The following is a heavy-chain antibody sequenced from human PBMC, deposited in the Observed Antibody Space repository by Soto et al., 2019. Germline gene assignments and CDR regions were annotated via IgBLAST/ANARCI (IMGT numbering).Heavy chain of an antibody. D-gene: IGHD4-17*01. V-gene: IGHV1-69*13. CDR1: GYTFTSYD. CDR2: IIPNIGKA. J-gene: IGHJ3*02. CDR3: ARDPYGGNPDDAFDI. Sequence: SVKVSCKASGYTFTSYDINWVRQATGQGLEWMGGIIPNIGKADYAQKFQGRVKITADESTSTAYMELSSLRSEDTAVYYCARDPYGGNPDDAFDIWGQGTMVTVSS.